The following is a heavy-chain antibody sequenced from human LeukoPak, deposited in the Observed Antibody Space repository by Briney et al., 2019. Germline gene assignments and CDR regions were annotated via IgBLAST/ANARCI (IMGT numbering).Heavy chain of an antibody. CDR3: ARDVGPSFDYGDYIPYQQ. CDR2: IKQDGSEK. D-gene: IGHD4/OR15-4a*01. Sequence: PGGSLRLSCAASGFTFSSYWMSWVRQAPGKGLEWVANIKQDGSEKYYVDSVKGRFTISRDNAKNSLYLQMNSLRAEDTAVYYCARDVGPSFDYGDYIPYQQWGQGTLVTVSS. J-gene: IGHJ1*01. V-gene: IGHV3-7*01. CDR1: GFTFSSYW.